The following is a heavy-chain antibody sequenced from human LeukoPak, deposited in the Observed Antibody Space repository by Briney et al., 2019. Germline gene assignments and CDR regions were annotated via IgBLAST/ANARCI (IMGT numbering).Heavy chain of an antibody. CDR1: GYTLTESS. CDR3: ARVTTYSNWFDP. Sequence: ASVKVSCKVSGYTLTESSMHWVRQAPGKGLEWMGGFDPEDGETIYAQKFQGRVTMTEDTSTDTAYMELSSLRSEDTAVYYCARVTTYSNWFDPWGQGALVTVSS. D-gene: IGHD2/OR15-2a*01. J-gene: IGHJ5*02. CDR2: FDPEDGET. V-gene: IGHV1-24*01.